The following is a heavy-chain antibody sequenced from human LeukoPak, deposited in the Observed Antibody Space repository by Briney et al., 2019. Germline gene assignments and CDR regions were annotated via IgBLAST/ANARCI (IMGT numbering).Heavy chain of an antibody. V-gene: IGHV4-59*01. CDR2: IYYSGST. Sequence: SETLSLTCTVSGGSISSYYWSRIRQPPGKGLEWIGYIYYSGSTNYNPSLKSRVTISVDTSKNQFSLKLSSVTAADTAVYYCARGLGGSYDNWFDPWGQGTLVTVSS. D-gene: IGHD1-26*01. J-gene: IGHJ5*02. CDR3: ARGLGGSYDNWFDP. CDR1: GGSISSYY.